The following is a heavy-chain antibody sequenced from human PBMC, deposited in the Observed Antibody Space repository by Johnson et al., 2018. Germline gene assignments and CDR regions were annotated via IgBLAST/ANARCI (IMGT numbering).Heavy chain of an antibody. V-gene: IGHV1-46*01. CDR1: GYTFTHYY. J-gene: IGHJ4*02. CDR3: ARGRETVAGFDY. Sequence: QVQLVESWAELRPPGASVKISCKASGYTFTHYYIHWVRQAPGQGLEWVGIINPGGDTIAYAQKFRGTVTMTRDTSTSTVYMELSSLRSEDTAVFYCARGRETVAGFDYWGQGTLVTVSS. CDR2: INPGGDTI. D-gene: IGHD6-19*01.